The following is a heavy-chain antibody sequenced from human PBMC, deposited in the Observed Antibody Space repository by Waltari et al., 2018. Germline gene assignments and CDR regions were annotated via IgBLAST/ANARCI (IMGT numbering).Heavy chain of an antibody. CDR2: VIPIFGTA. J-gene: IGHJ4*02. Sequence: QVQLVQSGAEVKKPWYSVTVSCKAYEGTFRRYAIRGGRQAPGQGLEWMGVVIPIFGTANYAQKFQGRVTITADESTSTDYMELSSLRSEDTAVYYCARQSGSSADYWGQGTLVTVSS. CDR1: EGTFRRYA. V-gene: IGHV1-69*12. D-gene: IGHD1-26*01. CDR3: ARQSGSSADY.